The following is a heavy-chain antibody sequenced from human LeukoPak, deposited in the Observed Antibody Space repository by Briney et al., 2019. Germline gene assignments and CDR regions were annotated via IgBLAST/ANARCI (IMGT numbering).Heavy chain of an antibody. CDR2: IYYSGST. J-gene: IGHJ6*02. Sequence: SETLSLTCTVSGGSISSYYWSWIRQPPGKGLEWIGYIYYSGSTNYNPSLKSRVTISVDTSKNQFSLKLSSVTAADTAVYYCARLSYGSGSYYPKPYYYYGMDVWGQGTTVTVSS. CDR1: GGSISSYY. D-gene: IGHD3-10*01. V-gene: IGHV4-59*08. CDR3: ARLSYGSGSYYPKPYYYYGMDV.